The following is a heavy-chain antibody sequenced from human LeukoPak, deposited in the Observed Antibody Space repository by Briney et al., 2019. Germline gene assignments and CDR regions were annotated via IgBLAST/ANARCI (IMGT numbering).Heavy chain of an antibody. CDR3: ARDQRGITFGGVIDHYGMDV. J-gene: IGHJ6*02. V-gene: IGHV3-30-3*01. CDR2: ISYDGSNK. Sequence: GGSLRLSCAASGFTFSSYAMHWVRQAPGKGLEWVAVISYDGSNKYYADSVKGRFTISRDNSKNTLYVQMNSLRAEDTAVYYCARDQRGITFGGVIDHYGMDVWGQGTTVTVSS. CDR1: GFTFSSYA. D-gene: IGHD3-16*02.